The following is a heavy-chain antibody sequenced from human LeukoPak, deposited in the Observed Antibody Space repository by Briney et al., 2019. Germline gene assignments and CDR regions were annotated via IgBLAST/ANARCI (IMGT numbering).Heavy chain of an antibody. CDR2: ISAYNGNT. D-gene: IGHD1-26*01. J-gene: IGHJ4*02. V-gene: IGHV1-18*01. CDR1: GYTFTSYG. Sequence: ASVKVSCRASGYTFTSYGISWVRQAPGEGLEWMGWISAYNGNTNYAQKLQGRVTMTTDTSTSTAYMELRSLRSDDTAVYYCARGEGIVGATTLAYWGQGTLVTVSS. CDR3: ARGEGIVGATTLAY.